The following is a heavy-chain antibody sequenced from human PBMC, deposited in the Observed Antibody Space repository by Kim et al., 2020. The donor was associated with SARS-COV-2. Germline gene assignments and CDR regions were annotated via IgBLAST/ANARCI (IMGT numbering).Heavy chain of an antibody. Sequence: DPVKGRLIISRDHSKNTLYLQMNSLRAEDTAVYYCATVVFYYDAGYFKNWGQGTLVIVSS. D-gene: IGHD3-22*01. CDR3: ATVVFYYDAGYFKN. V-gene: IGHV3-66*01. J-gene: IGHJ1*01.